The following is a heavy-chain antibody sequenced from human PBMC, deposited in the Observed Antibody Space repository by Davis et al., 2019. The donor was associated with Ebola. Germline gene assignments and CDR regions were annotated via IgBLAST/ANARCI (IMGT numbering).Heavy chain of an antibody. Sequence: GGSLRLSCAASGFTFSSYGMHWVRQAPGKGLEWVAFIRYDGSNKYYADSVKGRFTISRDNSKNTLYLQMNSLRAEDTAVYYCAREPYTALDYWGQGTLVTVSS. J-gene: IGHJ4*02. CDR2: IRYDGSNK. CDR3: AREPYTALDY. CDR1: GFTFSSYG. V-gene: IGHV3-33*08. D-gene: IGHD5-18*01.